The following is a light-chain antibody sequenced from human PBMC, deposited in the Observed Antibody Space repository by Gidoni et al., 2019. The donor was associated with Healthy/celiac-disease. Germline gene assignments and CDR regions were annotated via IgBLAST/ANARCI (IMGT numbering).Light chain of an antibody. CDR2: YTS. CDR3: QQYDNLPT. CDR1: QDISNY. V-gene: IGKV1-33*01. J-gene: IGKJ3*01. Sequence: DIQMTQSPSSLSASVGDRVTSTCQASQDISNYFNWYQQKPEKAPEHLNYYTSNLETGVPCMFSGSGSGTDFTFTISSLQPEDIATYYCQQYDNLPTFXPXTKVEIK.